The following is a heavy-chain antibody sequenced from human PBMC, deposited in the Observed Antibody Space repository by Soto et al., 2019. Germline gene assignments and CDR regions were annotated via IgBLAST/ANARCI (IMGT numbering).Heavy chain of an antibody. CDR1: GYKFTTYG. CDR2: ISTYNGNT. Sequence: QVQLLQSGAEVKKPGDSVKVSCKASGYKFTTYGITWVRQAPGQGLEWLGGISTYNGNTDYAQNLQDRVTMTTETSTSTAYLEVRSLTSDETAVYFCARGLGTNGLDVWGQRTTVTVSS. J-gene: IGHJ6*02. V-gene: IGHV1-18*04. CDR3: ARGLGTNGLDV. D-gene: IGHD7-27*01.